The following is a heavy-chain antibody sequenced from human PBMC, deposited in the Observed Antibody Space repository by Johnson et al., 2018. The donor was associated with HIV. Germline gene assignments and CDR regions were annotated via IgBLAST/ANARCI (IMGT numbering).Heavy chain of an antibody. J-gene: IGHJ3*02. D-gene: IGHD2-21*01. CDR1: GFTVSSNY. CDR3: AKAYCPGCDGFDI. CDR2: IYSGGST. Sequence: VQLVESGGGLIQPGGSLRLSCAASGFTVSSNYMSWVRQAPGKGLEWVSVIYSGGSTYYAASVKGRFTISRDNSKNTLFLQMDSLRTEDTGVYYCAKAYCPGCDGFDIWGQGTLVTVSS. V-gene: IGHV3-66*03.